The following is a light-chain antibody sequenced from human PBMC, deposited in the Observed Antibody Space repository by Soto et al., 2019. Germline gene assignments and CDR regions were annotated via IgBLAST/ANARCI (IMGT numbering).Light chain of an antibody. CDR3: TSYSTSTIPYV. CDR1: SSDVGDYNY. CDR2: DVS. V-gene: IGLV2-14*03. J-gene: IGLJ1*01. Sequence: SALTQPASVSGSPGQSITISCIGTSSDVGDYNYVSWYQRQPGKPPQLIIFDVSTRPSGVSDRFSGSKSGNTASLTISGLQADDEADYFCTSYSTSTIPYVFGSGTKVTVL.